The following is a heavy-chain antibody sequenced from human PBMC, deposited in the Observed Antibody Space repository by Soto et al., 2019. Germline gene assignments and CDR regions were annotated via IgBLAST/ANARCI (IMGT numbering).Heavy chain of an antibody. D-gene: IGHD3-3*01. V-gene: IGHV3-48*01. CDR2: ISRRGETI. CDR1: GFTFSGFT. Sequence: PGGSLRLSCAASGFTFSGFTMNWVRQAPGRGLEWVSYISRRGETIYYADSVKGRFTISRDNSKNTLYLQMNSLRAEDTAVYYCRGRSEDYYGMDVWGQGTTVTVSS. CDR3: RGRSEDYYGMDV. J-gene: IGHJ6*02.